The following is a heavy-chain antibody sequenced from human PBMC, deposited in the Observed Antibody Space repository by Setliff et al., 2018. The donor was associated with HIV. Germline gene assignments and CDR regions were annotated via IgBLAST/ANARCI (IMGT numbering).Heavy chain of an antibody. CDR3: ARAYSGSFDY. CDR1: GGSISSGSYY. D-gene: IGHD1-26*01. J-gene: IGHJ4*02. CDR2: IYTSGST. V-gene: IGHV4-61*02. Sequence: PSETLSLTCTVSGGSISSGSYYWSWIRQPAGKGLEWIGRIYTSGSTNYNPSLKSRVAISVDTSKNQFSLKLSSVTAADTAVYYCARAYSGSFDYWGQGALVTVS.